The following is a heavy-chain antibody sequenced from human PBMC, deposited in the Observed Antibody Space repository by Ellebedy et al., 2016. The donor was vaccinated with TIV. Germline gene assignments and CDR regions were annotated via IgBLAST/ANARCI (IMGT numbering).Heavy chain of an antibody. D-gene: IGHD1-14*01. CDR1: GYTFTSYY. CDR3: ASINGGWFDP. J-gene: IGHJ5*02. V-gene: IGHV1-69*13. CDR2: IIPIFGTA. Sequence: SVKVSXXASGYTFTSYYMHWVRQAPGQGLEWMGGIIPIFGTANYAQKFQGRVTITADESTSTAYMELSSLRSEDTAVYYCASINGGWFDPWGQGTLVTVSS.